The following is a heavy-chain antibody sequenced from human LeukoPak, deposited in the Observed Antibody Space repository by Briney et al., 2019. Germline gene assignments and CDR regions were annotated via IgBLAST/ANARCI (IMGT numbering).Heavy chain of an antibody. CDR2: ISGSGGST. V-gene: IGHV3-23*01. Sequence: PGGSLRLSCAASGFTFSSYAMSWVRQAPGKGLEWVSAISGSGGSTYYADSVKGRFTISRDNSKNTLYLQMNSLRAEDTAVYYCARDWVNDYGDYFPPARYYYGMDVWGQGTTVTVSS. CDR1: GFTFSSYA. J-gene: IGHJ6*02. CDR3: ARDWVNDYGDYFPPARYYYGMDV. D-gene: IGHD4-17*01.